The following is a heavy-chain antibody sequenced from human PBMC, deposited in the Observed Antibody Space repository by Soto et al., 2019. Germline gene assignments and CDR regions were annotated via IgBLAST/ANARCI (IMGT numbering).Heavy chain of an antibody. D-gene: IGHD6-13*01. CDR2: MNPNNGNT. Sequence: ASVKVSCKASGYTFTSYGISWVRQAPGQGLEWMGWMNPNNGNTGYAQKFQGRVTITRNTSISTAYMELSSLRSEDTAVYYCARRAAGIDYWGQGTLVTVSS. J-gene: IGHJ4*02. V-gene: IGHV1-8*02. CDR3: ARRAAGIDY. CDR1: GYTFTSYG.